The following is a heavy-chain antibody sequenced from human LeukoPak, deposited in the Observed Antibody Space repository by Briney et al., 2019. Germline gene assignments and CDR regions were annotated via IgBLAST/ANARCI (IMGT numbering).Heavy chain of an antibody. CDR2: IRYDGSNK. Sequence: GGSLRLSCAASGFTFSSYGMHWVRQAPGKGLEWVAFIRYDGSNKYYADSVKGRFTISRDNSENTLYLQMNSLRAEDTAVYYCAKDDVLLWFGELFKAPTSIDYWGQGTLVTVSS. V-gene: IGHV3-30*02. D-gene: IGHD3-10*01. CDR1: GFTFSSYG. CDR3: AKDDVLLWFGELFKAPTSIDY. J-gene: IGHJ4*02.